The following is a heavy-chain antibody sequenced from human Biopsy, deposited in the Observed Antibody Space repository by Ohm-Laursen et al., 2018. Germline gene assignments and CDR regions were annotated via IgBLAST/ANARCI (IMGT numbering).Heavy chain of an antibody. CDR1: GFTFSTYA. D-gene: IGHD5-18*01. CDR2: ISSTSSAT. CDR3: AKDRYNYTPIGGFSMDV. J-gene: IGHJ6*02. V-gene: IGHV3-48*01. Sequence: SLRLSCAASGFTFSTYAMNWVRQAPGQGLEWISYISSTSSATYYADSVKGRFTVSRDNAKNSLFLQMNSLRAEDTAVYYCAKDRYNYTPIGGFSMDVWGQGTTVTVSS.